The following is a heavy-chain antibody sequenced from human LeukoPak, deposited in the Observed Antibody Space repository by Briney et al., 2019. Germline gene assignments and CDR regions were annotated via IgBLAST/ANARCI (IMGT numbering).Heavy chain of an antibody. V-gene: IGHV4-30-4*08. Sequence: SSETLSLTCTVSGGSISSGDYYWSWIRQPPGKGLEWIGYIYYSGSTYYNPSLKSRVTISVDTSKNQFSLKLSSVTAADTAVYYCARENYRDGSGGYGWGDYWGQGTLVTVSS. D-gene: IGHD3-10*01. J-gene: IGHJ4*02. CDR2: IYYSGST. CDR3: ARENYRDGSGGYGWGDY. CDR1: GGSISSGDYY.